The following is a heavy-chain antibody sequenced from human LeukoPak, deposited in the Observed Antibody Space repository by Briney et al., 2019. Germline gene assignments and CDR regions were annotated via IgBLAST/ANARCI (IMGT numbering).Heavy chain of an antibody. CDR1: GGSFSGYY. CDR2: INHSGST. J-gene: IGHJ5*02. Sequence: SETLSLTCAVYGGSFSGYYWSWIRQPPGKGLEWIGEINHSGSTNYNPSLKSRVTISVDTSKNQFSLKLSSVTAADTAVYYCARRHCSSTSCYTIEQQFREGSGTFDNWFDPWGQGTLVTVSS. D-gene: IGHD2-2*02. CDR3: ARRHCSSTSCYTIEQQFREGSGTFDNWFDP. V-gene: IGHV4-34*01.